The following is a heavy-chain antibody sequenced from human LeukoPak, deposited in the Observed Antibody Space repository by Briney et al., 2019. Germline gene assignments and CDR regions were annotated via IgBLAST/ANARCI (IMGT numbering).Heavy chain of an antibody. J-gene: IGHJ4*02. D-gene: IGHD3-9*01. CDR2: ISSSSSTL. Sequence: PGGSLRLSCAASGFTFSSYSMNWVRQAPGQGLEWVSYISSSSSTLYYAHSVTGRFTISRDNAKNSLYLQMNSLRAEDTAVYYCASRDDIPDYWGQGTLVTVSS. CDR1: GFTFSSYS. V-gene: IGHV3-48*01. CDR3: ASRDDIPDY.